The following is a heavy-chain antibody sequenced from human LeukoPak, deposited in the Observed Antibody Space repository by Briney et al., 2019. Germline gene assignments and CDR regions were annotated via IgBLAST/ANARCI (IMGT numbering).Heavy chain of an antibody. J-gene: IGHJ3*02. CDR2: IYYSGST. V-gene: IGHV4-39*01. CDR3: ACALTHYYDSTGNDAFDI. D-gene: IGHD3-22*01. Sequence: SETLSLTCTVSGGFISSSSYYWGWIRQPPGKGLEWIGSIYYSGSTYYNPSLKSRVTISVDTSKSQFSLKLSSVTAADTALYYCACALTHYYDSTGNDAFDIWGQGTMVTVSS. CDR1: GGFISSSSYY.